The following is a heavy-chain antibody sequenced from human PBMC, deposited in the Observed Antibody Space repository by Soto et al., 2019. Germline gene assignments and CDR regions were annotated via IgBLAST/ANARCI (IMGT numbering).Heavy chain of an antibody. CDR2: ISYDGSNK. J-gene: IGHJ3*02. CDR1: GFTFSSYA. Sequence: QVQLVESGGGVVQPGRSLRLSCAASGFTFSSYAMHWVRQAPGKGLEWVAVISYDGSNKYYADSVKGRFTISRDNSKNTLYLQMNSMRAEDTAVYYCASNIISYDSSRWGAFDIWGQGTMVTVSS. CDR3: ASNIISYDSSRWGAFDI. V-gene: IGHV3-30-3*01. D-gene: IGHD3-22*01.